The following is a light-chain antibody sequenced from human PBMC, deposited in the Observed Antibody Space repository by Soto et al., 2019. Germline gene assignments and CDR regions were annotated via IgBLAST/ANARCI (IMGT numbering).Light chain of an antibody. CDR3: QQRQNLFT. J-gene: IGKJ4*01. V-gene: IGKV3-11*01. CDR1: QSVGSS. Sequence: EIVLTQSPATLSFSPGERATLSCRVSQSVGSSLAWYQQKPGQAPRLLIYDASNRATGVPARFSGSGSGTDFTLTINSLEPEDVAVYYCQQRQNLFTFGGGTKVDNK. CDR2: DAS.